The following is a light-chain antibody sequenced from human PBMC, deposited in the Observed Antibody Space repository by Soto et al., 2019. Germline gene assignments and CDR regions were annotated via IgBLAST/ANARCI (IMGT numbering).Light chain of an antibody. CDR1: SSNIGAGYD. J-gene: IGLJ3*02. CDR3: PSYDSSLSGWV. V-gene: IGLV1-40*01. CDR2: GNS. Sequence: QLVLTQPPSVSGAPGQRVPISCSGSSSNIGAGYDVHWYQQLPGTAPKLLIYGNSNRPSGVPDRFSGSKSGTSASLAITGVRAEDEADYYCPSYDSSLSGWVFGGGTKLTVL.